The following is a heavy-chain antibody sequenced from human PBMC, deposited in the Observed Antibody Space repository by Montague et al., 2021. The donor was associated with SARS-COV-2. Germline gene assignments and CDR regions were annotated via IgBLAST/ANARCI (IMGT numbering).Heavy chain of an antibody. V-gene: IGHV4-34*01. CDR3: ARRRSSVWGVTESDEMDY. CDR2: INQSGST. D-gene: IGHD3-10*01. CDR1: GGSFSGYY. J-gene: IGHJ4*02. Sequence: SETLSLTCAVYGGSFSGYYWSWIRQPPGKGLEWIGEINQSGSTNYNPSLKSRVTISVDTSKNQFSLKLSSVTAADTAVYYCARRRSSVWGVTESDEMDYWGQGTLVTVSS.